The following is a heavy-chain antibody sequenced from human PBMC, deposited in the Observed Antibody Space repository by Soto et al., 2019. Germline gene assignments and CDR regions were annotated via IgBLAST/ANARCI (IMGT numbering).Heavy chain of an antibody. CDR1: GYTFTSYG. D-gene: IGHD1-26*01. CDR3: ARVGVGWELLSPFYYYYYGMDV. J-gene: IGHJ6*02. V-gene: IGHV1-18*01. CDR2: ISAYNGNT. Sequence: QVQLVQSGAEVKKPGASVKVSCKASGYTFTSYGISWVRQAPGQGLEWMGWISAYNGNTNYAQKLQGRVTMTTDTSTSTAYMELRSLRYDDTAVYYCARVGVGWELLSPFYYYYYGMDVWGQGTTVTVSS.